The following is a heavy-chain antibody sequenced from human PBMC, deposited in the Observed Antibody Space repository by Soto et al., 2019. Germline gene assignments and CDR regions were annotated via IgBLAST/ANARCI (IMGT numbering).Heavy chain of an antibody. CDR1: GYTFTSYD. J-gene: IGHJ3*02. CDR2: TNPNSGNT. CDR3: AARPTYYSRVGDAFDI. Sequence: QVQLVQSWAEVKKPGASVKVSCKASGYTFTSYDINWVRQATGQGLEWMGWTNPNSGNTGYAQKFQGRVTMTRNTTISSAYMGLSSLGAEDTAEYYCAARPTYYSRVGDAFDIWGQGTMVTVSS. V-gene: IGHV1-8*01. D-gene: IGHD3-22*01.